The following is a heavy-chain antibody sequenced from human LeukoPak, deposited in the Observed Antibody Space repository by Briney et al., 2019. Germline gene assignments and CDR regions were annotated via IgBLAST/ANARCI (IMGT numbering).Heavy chain of an antibody. CDR2: IWHGGST. V-gene: IGHV4-38-2*02. Sequence: SETLSLTCTVSDYSISGGYYWGWIRQPPGKGLEWIGNIWHGGSTYYNPSLMSRVTISVDTSKNQFFLTLSSVTAADTAMYYCARVVNYYYSMDVWGKGATVTVSS. CDR3: ARVVNYYYSMDV. J-gene: IGHJ6*03. CDR1: DYSISGGYY.